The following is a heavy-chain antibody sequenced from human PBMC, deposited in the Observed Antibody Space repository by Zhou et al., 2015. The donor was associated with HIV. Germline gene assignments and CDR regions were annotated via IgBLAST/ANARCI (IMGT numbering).Heavy chain of an antibody. V-gene: IGHV1-69*06. J-gene: IGHJ4*02. CDR3: ARCSGGSCYLNYFDY. CDR1: GGTFNTYE. Sequence: QVQLVQSGAEVKKPGSSVKVSCKASGGTFNTYEVSWVRQAPGQGLEWMGGIIPIFGTPNYAQKFQGRLTITANKSATTAYMELSSLRSEDTAVYYCARCSGGSCYLNYFDYWGQGTLVTVSS. D-gene: IGHD2-15*01. CDR2: IIPIFGTP.